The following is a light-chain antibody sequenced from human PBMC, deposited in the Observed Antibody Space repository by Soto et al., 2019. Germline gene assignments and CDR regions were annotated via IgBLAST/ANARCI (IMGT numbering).Light chain of an antibody. CDR1: SSDDGGGDNY. Sequence: LTQPASVSGSPGQSIAISCTGTSSDDGGGDNYVSWYQQHPGKAPKLIIYDVSNRSSGVSNRFSGSKSGTTASLTISGLQAEDEADYYCSSFTTTSTYVFGTGTKVTVL. CDR3: SSFTTTSTYV. CDR2: DVS. V-gene: IGLV2-14*01. J-gene: IGLJ1*01.